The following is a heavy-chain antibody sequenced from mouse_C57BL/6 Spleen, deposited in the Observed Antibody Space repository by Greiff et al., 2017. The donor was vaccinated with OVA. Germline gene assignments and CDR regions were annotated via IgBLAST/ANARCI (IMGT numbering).Heavy chain of an antibody. D-gene: IGHD2-1*01. Sequence: VQLKHSGPELVKPGASVKISCKASGYSFTGYYMNWVKQSPEKSLEWIGEINPSTGGTTYNQKFKAKATLTVDKSSSTAYMQLKSLTSEDSAVYYCAKIYYGNYGLAYWGQGTLVTVSA. J-gene: IGHJ3*01. CDR1: GYSFTGYY. CDR3: AKIYYGNYGLAY. CDR2: INPSTGGT. V-gene: IGHV1-42*01.